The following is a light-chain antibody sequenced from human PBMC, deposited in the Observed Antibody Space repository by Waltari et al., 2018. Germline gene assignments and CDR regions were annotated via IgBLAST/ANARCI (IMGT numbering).Light chain of an antibody. Sequence: IVMTQSPDSLAVSLGERATINCKSSQSILYNSNDKNYLAWYQQKPGQPPKLLIYWASTRESGVPDRFSGNGSGTDFTLTISSLQAEDVAVYYGQQYYSRRTFGQGTKVEI. CDR1: QSILYNSNDKNY. J-gene: IGKJ1*01. V-gene: IGKV4-1*01. CDR2: WAS. CDR3: QQYYSRRT.